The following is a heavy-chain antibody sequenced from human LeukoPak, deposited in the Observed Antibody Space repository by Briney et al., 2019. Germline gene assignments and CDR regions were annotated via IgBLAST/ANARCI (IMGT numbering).Heavy chain of an antibody. J-gene: IGHJ4*02. Sequence: SQTLSLTCTVSGVSISSGSYYWSWIRQPAGKGLEWIGRIYTSGSTDYNPSLKSRVTISLDTSKNQFSLKLSSVTAADTAVYFCARATAAASTDYWGQGTLVTVSS. CDR1: GVSISSGSYY. CDR2: IYTSGST. D-gene: IGHD6-13*01. V-gene: IGHV4-61*02. CDR3: ARATAAASTDY.